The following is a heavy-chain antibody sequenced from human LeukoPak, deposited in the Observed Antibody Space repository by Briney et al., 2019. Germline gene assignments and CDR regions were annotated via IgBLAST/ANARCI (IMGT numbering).Heavy chain of an antibody. CDR3: ARDPPGIAVASHFDY. D-gene: IGHD6-19*01. V-gene: IGHV4-4*07. Sequence: PSETLSLTCTVSGGSMSSYYWSWIRQPAGKGLEWIGRIYTSGSTNYNPSLKSRVTMSVDTSKNQFSLKLSSVTAADTAVYYCARDPPGIAVASHFDYWGQGTLVTVSS. CDR1: GGSMSSYY. CDR2: IYTSGST. J-gene: IGHJ4*02.